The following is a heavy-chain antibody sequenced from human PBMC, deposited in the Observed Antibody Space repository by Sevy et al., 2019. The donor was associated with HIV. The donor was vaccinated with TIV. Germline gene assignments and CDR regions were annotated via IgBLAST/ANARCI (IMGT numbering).Heavy chain of an antibody. Sequence: GGSLRLSCAASGFTFSSYSMNWVRQAPGKGLEWVSSISNSSSYIYYADSVKGRFTISRDNAKNSLYLQMNSLRAEDTAVYYCARVVVVPAAADYWGQGTLVTVSS. V-gene: IGHV3-21*01. CDR1: GFTFSSYS. CDR2: ISNSSSYI. CDR3: ARVVVVPAAADY. D-gene: IGHD2-2*01. J-gene: IGHJ4*02.